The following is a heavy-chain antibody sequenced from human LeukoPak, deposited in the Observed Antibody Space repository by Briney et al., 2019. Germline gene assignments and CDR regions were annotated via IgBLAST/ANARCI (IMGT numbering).Heavy chain of an antibody. CDR2: SNHTGST. CDR1: GGSFSDYY. CDR3: ARDVPRAPFGVVTTWFDT. J-gene: IGHJ5*02. V-gene: IGHV4-34*01. D-gene: IGHD3-3*01. Sequence: SETLSLTCGVDGGSFSDYYWSCPQRPGKGLEWIGESNHTGSTNYNPSLRSRVTISVDTYKNQFSLKLSSVTDADTAVYYCARDVPRAPFGVVTTWFDTWGQGTLVTVSS.